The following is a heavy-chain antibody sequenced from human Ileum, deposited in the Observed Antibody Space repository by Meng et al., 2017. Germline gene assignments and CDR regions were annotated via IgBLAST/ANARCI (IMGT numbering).Heavy chain of an antibody. V-gene: IGHV4-39*01. Sequence: QLRLQESGPGLVKPSETLSRTCSVSSGSFTNNNYYWVWIRRPPGKGLEWIGSIYYGGSTYYNPSLKCRVTISVDTSTNQFSLKLISVTAADTAVYYCARRAHYGDPPRWGQGTLVTVSS. CDR1: SGSFTNNNYY. J-gene: IGHJ4*02. CDR3: ARRAHYGDPPR. D-gene: IGHD4-17*01. CDR2: IYYGGST.